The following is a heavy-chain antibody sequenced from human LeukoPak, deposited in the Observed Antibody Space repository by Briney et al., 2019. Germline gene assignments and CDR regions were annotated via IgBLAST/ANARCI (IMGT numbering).Heavy chain of an antibody. CDR1: GFTVSNYA. D-gene: IGHD6-6*01. CDR3: AKDLRSSYVSEYFDY. Sequence: GGSLRLSCEAPGFTVSNYAMSWVRQAPGKGLEWVSSISGSGGSTYYADSVKGRFTISRDNSQNTLYLQMNSLRAEDTAVYYCAKDLRSSYVSEYFDYWGQGTLVTVSS. V-gene: IGHV3-23*01. CDR2: ISGSGGST. J-gene: IGHJ4*02.